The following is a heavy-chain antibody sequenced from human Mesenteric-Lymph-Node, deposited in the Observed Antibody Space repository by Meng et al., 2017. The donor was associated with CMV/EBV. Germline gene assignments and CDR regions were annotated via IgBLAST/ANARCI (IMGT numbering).Heavy chain of an antibody. J-gene: IGHJ4*02. Sequence: GGSLRLSCAASGFTFSSYWMHWVRQAPGKGLVWVSRINSDGSSTSYADSVKGRFTISRDNAKNTLYLQMNSLRAEDTAVYYCARGDHDIYTITINDYWGQGTLVTVSS. D-gene: IGHD5-12*01. CDR3: ARGDHDIYTITINDY. CDR2: INSDGSST. V-gene: IGHV3-74*01. CDR1: GFTFSSYW.